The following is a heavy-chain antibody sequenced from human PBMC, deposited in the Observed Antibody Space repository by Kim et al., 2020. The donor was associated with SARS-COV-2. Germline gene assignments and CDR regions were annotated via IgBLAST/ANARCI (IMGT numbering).Heavy chain of an antibody. Sequence: ASVKVSCKTSGYTFTSFGITWVRQAPGQGLEWMGWISTNKGDTNYAQKFQGRVTMTTDTFTNTAYMELRSLRSDDTAVYYCARDLYFGSGSYFDPWGQETLVTVSS. D-gene: IGHD3-10*01. J-gene: IGHJ5*02. CDR3: ARDLYFGSGSYFDP. V-gene: IGHV1-18*01. CDR1: GYTFTSFG. CDR2: ISTNKGDT.